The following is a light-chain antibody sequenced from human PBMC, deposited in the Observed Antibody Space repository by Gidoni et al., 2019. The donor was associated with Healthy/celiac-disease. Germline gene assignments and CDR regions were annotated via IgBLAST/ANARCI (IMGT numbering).Light chain of an antibody. CDR1: QSVSIS. V-gene: IGKV3-11*01. CDR2: DAS. J-gene: IGKJ3*01. CDR3: QQRSNGFT. Sequence: EIVLTQSPATLSLSPGESATLSCRASQSVSISLARYQQNPGQAPRLLIYDASNSATGIPARFSGSGSETDFTLTISGLEPEDFAVYYCQQRSNGFTFGPXTKVDIK.